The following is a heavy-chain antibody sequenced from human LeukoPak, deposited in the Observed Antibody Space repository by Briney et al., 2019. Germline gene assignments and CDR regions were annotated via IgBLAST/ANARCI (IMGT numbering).Heavy chain of an antibody. CDR2: ISGSGGST. CDR3: ARVENGYYYDSSGYSFDY. V-gene: IGHV3-23*01. CDR1: GFTFSSYA. Sequence: GGSLRLSCAASGFTFSSYAMSWVRQAPGKGLEWVSAISGSGGSTYYADSVKGRFTISRDNAKNSLYLQMNSLRAEDTAVYYCARVENGYYYDSSGYSFDYWGQGTLVTVSS. D-gene: IGHD3-22*01. J-gene: IGHJ4*02.